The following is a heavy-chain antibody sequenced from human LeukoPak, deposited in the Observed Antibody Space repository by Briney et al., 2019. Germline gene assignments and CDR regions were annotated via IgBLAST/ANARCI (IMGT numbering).Heavy chain of an antibody. CDR3: ARQDGYNSGRFDP. J-gene: IGHJ5*02. CDR1: GGSISSSNW. V-gene: IGHV4-4*02. D-gene: IGHD5-24*01. CDR2: IYHSGST. Sequence: PSETLSLTCAVSGGSISSSNWWSWVRQPPGKGLEWIGEIYHSGSTNYNPSLKSRLTISIDTSNNRISLKLSSVIDADTAVYYCARQDGYNSGRFDPWGQGTLVTVSS.